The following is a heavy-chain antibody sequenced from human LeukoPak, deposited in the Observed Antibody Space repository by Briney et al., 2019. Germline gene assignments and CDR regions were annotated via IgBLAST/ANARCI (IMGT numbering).Heavy chain of an antibody. CDR3: ARETDLSSGWSSQGFDY. J-gene: IGHJ4*02. CDR1: GFTVSSTC. V-gene: IGHV3-66*01. CDR2: ICSAGST. Sequence: GGSLRLSCAASGFTVSSTCMSWVRQAPGKGLEWVSVICSAGSTYYAGSVKGRFTVSRDNSNNTLFLQMDTLRAEDTAVYYCARETDLSSGWSSQGFDYWGQGTLVTVSS. D-gene: IGHD6-13*01.